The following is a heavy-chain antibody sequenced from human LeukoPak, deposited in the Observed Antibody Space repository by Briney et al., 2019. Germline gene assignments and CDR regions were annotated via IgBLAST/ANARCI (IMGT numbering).Heavy chain of an antibody. Sequence: SETLSLTCTVSGGSVSSGSYYWGWIRQPPGKGLEWIGYIYYSGSTNYNPSLKSRVTISVDTSKNQFSLKLSSVTAADTAVYYCARVVVGATRLFDYWGQGTLVTVSS. D-gene: IGHD1-26*01. J-gene: IGHJ4*02. CDR2: IYYSGST. CDR1: GGSVSSGSYY. V-gene: IGHV4-61*01. CDR3: ARVVVGATRLFDY.